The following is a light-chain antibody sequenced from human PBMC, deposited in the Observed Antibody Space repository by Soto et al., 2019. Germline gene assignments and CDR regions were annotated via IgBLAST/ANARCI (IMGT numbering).Light chain of an antibody. Sequence: QSALTQPASVSGSPGQSITISCTGTSSDVGAYNDVSWYQHHPGKAPKLMIYGVTNRPSGVSNRFSGSQSGNTASLTISGLQAEDEADYYCSSYTGSTTWVFGGGTKLTVL. J-gene: IGLJ3*02. CDR3: SSYTGSTTWV. V-gene: IGLV2-14*03. CDR2: GVT. CDR1: SSDVGAYND.